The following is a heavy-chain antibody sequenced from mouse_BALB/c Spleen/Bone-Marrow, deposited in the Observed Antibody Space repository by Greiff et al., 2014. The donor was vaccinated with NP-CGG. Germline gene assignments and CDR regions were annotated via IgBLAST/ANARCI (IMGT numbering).Heavy chain of an antibody. CDR3: ARITTATGAMDY. Sequence: QVQLKDSGPGLVAPSQSLSISCTVSGFSLTSYGVHWVRQPPGKGLGWLGVIWADGSTNYNSALMSRLSISKDNSKSQVFLKMNSLQTDDTAMYYCARITTATGAMDYWGQGTSVTVSS. CDR2: IWADGST. J-gene: IGHJ4*01. CDR1: GFSLTSYG. D-gene: IGHD1-2*01. V-gene: IGHV2-9*02.